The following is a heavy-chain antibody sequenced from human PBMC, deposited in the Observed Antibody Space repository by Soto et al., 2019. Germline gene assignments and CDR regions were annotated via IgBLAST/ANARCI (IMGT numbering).Heavy chain of an antibody. Sequence: GGSLGLFFAASGFTFDDYTMHWVRQAPGKGLEWVSLISWDGGSTYYADSVKGRFTISRDNSKNTLFLQMNSLRAEDTAVYYCAKSLSTATSFDYWGQGT. J-gene: IGHJ4*02. V-gene: IGHV3-43*01. CDR3: AKSLSTATSFDY. CDR1: GFTFDDYT. CDR2: ISWDGGST.